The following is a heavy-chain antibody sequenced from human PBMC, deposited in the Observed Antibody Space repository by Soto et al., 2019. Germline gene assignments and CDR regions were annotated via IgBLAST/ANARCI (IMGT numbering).Heavy chain of an antibody. D-gene: IGHD5-12*01. J-gene: IGHJ4*02. CDR3: AKLTSGGSAY. Sequence: PSETLSLTCAVSGDSISSNTWWSWVRQPPGKGLEWIGEIYQSGSTNYNPSLKTRVTISVAKSKNLFSLKLSSVTAADTAVYYCAKLTSGGSAYWGQGTLVTAPQ. CDR1: GDSISSNTW. V-gene: IGHV4-4*02. CDR2: IYQSGST.